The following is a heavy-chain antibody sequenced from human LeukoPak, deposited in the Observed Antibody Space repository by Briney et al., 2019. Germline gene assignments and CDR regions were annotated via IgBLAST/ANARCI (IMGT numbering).Heavy chain of an antibody. D-gene: IGHD6-25*01. CDR2: INTNTEKS. J-gene: IGHJ4*02. V-gene: IGHV7-4-1*02. CDR3: ATGGGYRFAY. CDR1: GGTFSDYA. Sequence: VASVKVSCKAFGGTFSDYALNWVRQAPGQGLEWMGWINTNTEKSTYAPGFTGRYVFSLDSSVNTAYLQISSLKAEDTALYYCATGGGYRFAYWGQGTLVTVSS.